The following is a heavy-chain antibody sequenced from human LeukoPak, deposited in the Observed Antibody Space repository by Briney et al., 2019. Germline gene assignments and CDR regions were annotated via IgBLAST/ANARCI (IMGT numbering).Heavy chain of an antibody. CDR1: GYSFTSYW. Sequence: EESLQISCKGSGYSFTSYWIGWVRQMPGKGLAWMGIIYPGDSDTRYSPSFQGQVTISADKSISTAYLQWSSLKASDTAMYYCARHPGAGSYGYYYGMDVWGQGTTVTVSS. CDR2: IYPGDSDT. J-gene: IGHJ6*02. V-gene: IGHV5-51*01. CDR3: ARHPGAGSYGYYYGMDV. D-gene: IGHD1-26*01.